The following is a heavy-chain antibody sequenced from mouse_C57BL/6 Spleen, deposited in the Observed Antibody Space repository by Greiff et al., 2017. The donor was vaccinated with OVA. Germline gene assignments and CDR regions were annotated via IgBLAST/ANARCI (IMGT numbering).Heavy chain of an antibody. D-gene: IGHD1-1*01. J-gene: IGHJ1*03. CDR2: IRNKANGYTT. CDR3: ARYPRYYYGSDWYFDV. CDR1: GFTLTDYY. Sequence: EVKLVESGGGLVQPGGSLSLSCAASGFTLTDYYMSWVRQPPGKALEWLGFIRNKANGYTTEYSASVKGRLTISRDNSQSILYLQMKALRDEDSATYYCARYPRYYYGSDWYFDVWGTGTTVTVSS. V-gene: IGHV7-3*01.